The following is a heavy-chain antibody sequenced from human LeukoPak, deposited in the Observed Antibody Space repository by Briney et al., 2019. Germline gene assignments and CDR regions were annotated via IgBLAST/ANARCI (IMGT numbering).Heavy chain of an antibody. CDR1: GFTFSSYA. D-gene: IGHD4-17*01. V-gene: IGHV3-66*01. CDR3: ARGPDNYGDYVYYYGMDV. CDR2: IYSGGST. J-gene: IGHJ6*02. Sequence: GGSLRLSCAASGFTFSSYAMSWVRQAPGKRLEWVSVIYSGGSTYYADSVKGRFTISRDNSKNTLYLQMNSLRAEDTAVYYCARGPDNYGDYVYYYGMDVWSQGTTVTVSS.